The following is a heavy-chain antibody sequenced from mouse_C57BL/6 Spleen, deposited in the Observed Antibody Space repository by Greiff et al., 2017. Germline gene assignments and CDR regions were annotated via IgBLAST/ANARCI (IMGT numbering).Heavy chain of an antibody. D-gene: IGHD2-3*01. CDR1: GYTFTDYY. Sequence: LVKPGASVKISCKASGYTFTDYYMNWVKQSHGKSLEWLGDINPNNGGTSYNQKFKGKATLTVDKSSSTAYMELRSLTTEDSAVYYCARGLMDYAMDYWGQGTSVTVSS. J-gene: IGHJ4*01. V-gene: IGHV1-26*01. CDR3: ARGLMDYAMDY. CDR2: INPNNGGT.